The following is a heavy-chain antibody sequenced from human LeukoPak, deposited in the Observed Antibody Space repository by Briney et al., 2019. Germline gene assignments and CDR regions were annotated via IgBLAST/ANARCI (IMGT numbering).Heavy chain of an antibody. D-gene: IGHD6-13*01. V-gene: IGHV4-59*01. CDR3: ASSGGYSSSSRYFQH. CDR2: IYYSGSI. CDR1: GDSISTYY. J-gene: IGHJ1*01. Sequence: SETLSLTCTVSGDSISTYYWSWVRQPPGKGLEWIGYIYYSGSINYNPSLMGRVTMSIDTSKNQFPLKLSSVTAADTAVYYCASSGGYSSSSRYFQHWGQGTLVTVSS.